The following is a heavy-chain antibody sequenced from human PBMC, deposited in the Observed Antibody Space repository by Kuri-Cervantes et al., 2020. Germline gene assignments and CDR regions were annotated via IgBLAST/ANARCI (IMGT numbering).Heavy chain of an antibody. CDR3: ARHWAVVAATSWFDP. V-gene: IGHV4-39*01. Sequence: SETLSLTCSVSSGSISGGSYYWGWIRQPPGKGLEWIGSIYYSGSTYYNPSLKSRVTISVDTSKNQFSLKLSSVTAADTAVYYCARHWAVVAATSWFDPWGQGTLVTVSS. CDR1: SGSISGGSYY. J-gene: IGHJ5*02. CDR2: IYYSGST. D-gene: IGHD2-15*01.